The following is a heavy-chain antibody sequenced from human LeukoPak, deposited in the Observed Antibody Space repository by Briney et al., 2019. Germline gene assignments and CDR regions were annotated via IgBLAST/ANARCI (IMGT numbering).Heavy chain of an antibody. J-gene: IGHJ6*03. CDR1: GFTFSSYS. V-gene: IGHV3-21*01. D-gene: IGHD3-3*02. CDR2: ISSSSSYI. Sequence: GGSLRPSCAASGFTFSSYSMNWVRQAPGKGLEWVSSISSSSSYIYYADSVKGRFTISRDNAKNSLYLQMNSLRAEDTAVYYCARCRLAFRAWYMDVWGKGTTVTVSS. CDR3: ARCRLAFRAWYMDV.